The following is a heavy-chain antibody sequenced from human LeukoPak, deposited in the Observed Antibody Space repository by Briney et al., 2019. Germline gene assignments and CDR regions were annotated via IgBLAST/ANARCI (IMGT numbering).Heavy chain of an antibody. CDR3: ARSTGYYYYFDY. D-gene: IGHD3-22*01. J-gene: IGHJ4*02. Sequence: PSETLSLTCAVYGGSFSGYYWSWIRQPPGKGLEWIGEINHSGSTNYNPSLKSRVTISVDTSKNQFSLKLSSVTAADTAVYYCARSTGYYYYFDYWGREPWSPSPQ. V-gene: IGHV4-34*01. CDR2: INHSGST. CDR1: GGSFSGYY.